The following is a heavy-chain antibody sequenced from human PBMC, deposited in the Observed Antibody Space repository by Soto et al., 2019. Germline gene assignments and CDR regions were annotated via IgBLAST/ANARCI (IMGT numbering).Heavy chain of an antibody. CDR2: INHSGIT. CDR3: AKRFCSDTYCSYFDH. V-gene: IGHV4-34*02. CDR1: GGSFRGYF. Sequence: QVQLQQWGAGLLKPSETLSLTCAVYGGSFRGYFWSWIRQPPGKGLEWIGEINHSGITSYSPSLGRRATTSVDTPKNQFSLRLRSVTAADTANYYCAKRFCSDTYCSYFDHWGQGTLVTVSS. D-gene: IGHD2-15*01. J-gene: IGHJ4*02.